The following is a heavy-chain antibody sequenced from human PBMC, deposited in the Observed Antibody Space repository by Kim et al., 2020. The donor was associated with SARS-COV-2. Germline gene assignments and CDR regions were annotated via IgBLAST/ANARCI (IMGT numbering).Heavy chain of an antibody. Sequence: SETLSLTCTVSGGSISSGSYYWSWIRQPAGKGLEWIGRIYTSGSTNYNPSLKSRVTISVDTSKNQFSLKLSSVTAADTAVYYCARADGYSYGYGGYAFDIWGQGTMVTVSS. CDR1: GGSISSGSYY. J-gene: IGHJ3*02. D-gene: IGHD5-18*01. CDR2: IYTSGST. CDR3: ARADGYSYGYGGYAFDI. V-gene: IGHV4-61*02.